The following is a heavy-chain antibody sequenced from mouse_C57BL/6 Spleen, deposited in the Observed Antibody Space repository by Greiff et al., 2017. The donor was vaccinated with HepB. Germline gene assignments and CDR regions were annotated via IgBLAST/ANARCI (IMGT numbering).Heavy chain of an antibody. D-gene: IGHD1-1*01. CDR2: ISSGSSTI. Sequence: EVMLVESGGGLVKPGGSLKLSCAASGFTFSDYGMHWVRQAPEKGLEWVAYISSGSSTIYYADTVKGRFTISRDNAKNTLFLQMTSLRSEDTAMYYCASYYGSPYAMDYWGQGTSVTVSS. V-gene: IGHV5-17*01. J-gene: IGHJ4*01. CDR3: ASYYGSPYAMDY. CDR1: GFTFSDYG.